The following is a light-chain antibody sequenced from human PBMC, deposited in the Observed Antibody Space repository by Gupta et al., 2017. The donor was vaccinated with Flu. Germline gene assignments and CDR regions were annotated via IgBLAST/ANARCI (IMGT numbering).Light chain of an antibody. J-gene: IGLJ3*02. CDR3: TSYEGSSNPWV. Sequence: QSALTQPPSASGSPGQSVTISCTGTSSDIGGYNYVSWYQQHPGTPPKLMMYEVTKRPSGVPDRFSGSKSGTTASLTVTGLQAEDEGDYYCTSYEGSSNPWVFGGGTKLTVL. CDR2: EVT. CDR1: SSDIGGYNY. V-gene: IGLV2-8*01.